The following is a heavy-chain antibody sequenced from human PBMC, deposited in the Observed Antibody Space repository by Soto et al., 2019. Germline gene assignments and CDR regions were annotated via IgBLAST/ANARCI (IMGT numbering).Heavy chain of an antibody. CDR3: ARGEDIVVVPAAIHDYYYGMDV. CDR1: GGTFSSYA. J-gene: IGHJ6*02. D-gene: IGHD2-2*01. V-gene: IGHV1-69*13. CDR2: IIPIFGTA. Sequence: SVKVSCKASGGTFSSYAISWVRQAPGQGLEWMGGIIPIFGTANYAQKFQGRVTITADESTSTAHMELSSLRSEDTAVYYCARGEDIVVVPAAIHDYYYGMDVWGQGTTVTVSS.